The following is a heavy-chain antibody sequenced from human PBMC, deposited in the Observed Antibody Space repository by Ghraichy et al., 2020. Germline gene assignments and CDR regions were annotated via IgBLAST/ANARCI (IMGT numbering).Heavy chain of an antibody. V-gene: IGHV3-23*01. CDR1: GFTFNDYA. Sequence: GGSLRLSCAASGFTFNDYAMSWVRQAPGKGLEWVSGVSGYGGGTYYADSVKGRFTISRDNSKSTVYLQMNSLRVDDTAVYYCAKEWGTDYYYYAMDVWGQGTTVTVSS. CDR2: VSGYGGGT. CDR3: AKEWGTDYYYYAMDV. J-gene: IGHJ6*02. D-gene: IGHD2-8*02.